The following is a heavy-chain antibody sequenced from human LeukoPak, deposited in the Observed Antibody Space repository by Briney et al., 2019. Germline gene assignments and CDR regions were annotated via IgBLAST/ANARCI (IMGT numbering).Heavy chain of an antibody. CDR3: ARAKRRSPHDAFDI. CDR2: ISYDGSNK. J-gene: IGHJ3*02. CDR1: GFTFSSYA. D-gene: IGHD4-17*01. V-gene: IGHV3-30-3*01. Sequence: PGGSLRLSCAASGFTFSSYAMHWVRQAPGKGLEWVAVISYDGSNKYYADSVKGRFTISRDNSKNTLYLQMNSLRAEDTAVYYCARAKRRSPHDAFDIWGQGTMVTVSS.